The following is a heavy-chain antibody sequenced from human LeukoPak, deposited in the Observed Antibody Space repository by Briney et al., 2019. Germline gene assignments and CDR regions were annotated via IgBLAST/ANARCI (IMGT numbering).Heavy chain of an antibody. J-gene: IGHJ4*02. CDR3: ARTEPFDY. CDR2: IYYSGST. V-gene: IGHV4-39*01. Sequence: SETLSLTCTVSGGSISSSSYYWGWLRQAPGKGLEWIGSIYYSGSTYYNPSLKSRVTISVDTSKNQFSLKLSSVTAADTAVYYCARTEPFDYWGQGTLVTVSS. CDR1: GGSISSSSYY.